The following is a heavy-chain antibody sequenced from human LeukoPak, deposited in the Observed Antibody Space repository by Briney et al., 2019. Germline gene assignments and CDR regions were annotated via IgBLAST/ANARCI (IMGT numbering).Heavy chain of an antibody. CDR1: GDSISSYY. V-gene: IGHV4-59*01. CDR3: ARDYAFDI. J-gene: IGHJ3*02. CDR2: IYYIGST. Sequence: PSETLSLTCTVSGDSISSYYWSWIRQPPGKGLEWIGYIYYIGSTNYNPFLKSRVTISVDASKNQFSLKLSSVTAADTVVYYCARDYAFDIWGQGTMVTVSS.